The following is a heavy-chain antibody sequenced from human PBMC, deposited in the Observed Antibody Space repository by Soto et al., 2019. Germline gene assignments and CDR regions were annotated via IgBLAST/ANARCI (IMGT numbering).Heavy chain of an antibody. J-gene: IGHJ6*02. V-gene: IGHV4-31*03. CDR2: IYYSGST. CDR1: GGSISSDGNY. CDR3: ASARMVRGIIYYYGMDV. D-gene: IGHD3-10*01. Sequence: QVQLQESGPGLVKSSQTLSLTCTVSGGSISSDGNYWSWIRQHPGKGLEWIGYIYYSGSTNYNPSLMSRVTISVDTSKNQFSLKLNSVNAADTAVYYCASARMVRGIIYYYGMDVWGQGTTVTVSS.